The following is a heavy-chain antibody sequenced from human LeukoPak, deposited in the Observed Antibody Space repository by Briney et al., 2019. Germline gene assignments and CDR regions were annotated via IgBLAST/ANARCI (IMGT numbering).Heavy chain of an antibody. CDR3: ARGGCHHGFDI. J-gene: IGHJ3*02. CDR1: GFTFRNYW. Sequence: GGSLRLSCAASGFTFRNYWIHWVRQAPGKGLVWISRIDNDGSDTIYADSVKGRFTISRDNDKNTLYLQMNSLRAEDTAVYYCARGGCHHGFDIWGQGTMVTVSS. V-gene: IGHV3-74*01. CDR2: IDNDGSDT.